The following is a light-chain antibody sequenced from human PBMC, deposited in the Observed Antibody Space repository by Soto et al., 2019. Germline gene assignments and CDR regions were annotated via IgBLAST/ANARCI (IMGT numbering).Light chain of an antibody. V-gene: IGKV1-39*01. CDR2: AAS. CDR1: QSITHS. J-gene: IGKJ2*01. CDR3: HQTYIAPKT. Sequence: DIQMTQSPSSLSAFVGDRVTITCRASQSITHSLNWYQQKPGKAPNLLIYAASTLQNGVPSRFSGCESGTDFTLANRSVQIGDCATYYCHQTYIAPKTIGQGTELEIK.